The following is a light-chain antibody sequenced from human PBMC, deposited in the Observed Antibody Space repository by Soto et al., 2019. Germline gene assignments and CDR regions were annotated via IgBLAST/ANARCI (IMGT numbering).Light chain of an antibody. CDR3: CSYVGDHTLV. CDR1: HNL. CDR2: EVT. Sequence: QSALTQPASVSGSPGQSITISCSGTHNLVSWYQHVPGKGPRLILYEVTERPSGVSSRFSGSQSVDTASLIISGLQAEDEAIYYCCSYVGDHTLVFGGGTKVTVL. V-gene: IGLV2-23*02. J-gene: IGLJ3*02.